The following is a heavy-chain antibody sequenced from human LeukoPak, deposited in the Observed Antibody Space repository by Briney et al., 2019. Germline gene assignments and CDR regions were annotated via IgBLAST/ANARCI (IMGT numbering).Heavy chain of an antibody. CDR2: VNWNGGST. V-gene: IGHV3-20*04. CDR3: ARGGIYGDYRSSYYYYYMDV. Sequence: GGSLRLSCAASGFTFDVFGMSWVRQAPGKGLEWVSGVNWNGGSTGHADSVKGRFTISRDNAKNSLYLQMNSLRAEDTALYYCARGGIYGDYRSSYYYYYMDVWGKGTTVTVSS. J-gene: IGHJ6*03. CDR1: GFTFDVFG. D-gene: IGHD4-17*01.